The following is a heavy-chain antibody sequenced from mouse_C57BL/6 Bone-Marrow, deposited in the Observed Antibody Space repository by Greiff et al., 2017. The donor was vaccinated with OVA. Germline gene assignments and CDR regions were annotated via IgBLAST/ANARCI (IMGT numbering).Heavy chain of an antibody. J-gene: IGHJ4*01. V-gene: IGHV1-69*01. CDR3: ARTLPYYAMDY. D-gene: IGHD2-10*01. Sequence: QVQLQQPGAELVMPGASVKLSCKASGYTFTSYWMHWVKQRPGQGLEWIGEIDPSDSYTNYNQKFKGKSTLTVDKSSSTAYMHLSSLTSEDSAVYYCARTLPYYAMDYWGQGTSVTVSS. CDR1: GYTFTSYW. CDR2: IDPSDSYT.